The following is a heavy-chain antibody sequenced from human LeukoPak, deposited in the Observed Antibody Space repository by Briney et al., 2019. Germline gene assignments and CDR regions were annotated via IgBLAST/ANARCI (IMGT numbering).Heavy chain of an antibody. Sequence: SVKVSCKASGGTFSSYAISWVRQAPGQGLEWMGGIIPIFGTANYAQKFQGRVTITAEESTSTAYMELSSLRSEDTAVYYCARDLATMVRGVIQNYGMDVWGKGTTVTVSS. D-gene: IGHD3-10*01. CDR3: ARDLATMVRGVIQNYGMDV. CDR1: GGTFSSYA. J-gene: IGHJ6*04. CDR2: IIPIFGTA. V-gene: IGHV1-69*01.